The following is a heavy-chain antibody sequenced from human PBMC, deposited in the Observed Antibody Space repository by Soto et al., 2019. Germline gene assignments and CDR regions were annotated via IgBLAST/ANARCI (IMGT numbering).Heavy chain of an antibody. V-gene: IGHV3-33*03. J-gene: IGHJ5*02. CDR2: IWYDGSEQ. Sequence: QEQLVESGGGVVQPGMSLRLSCEGSGFTFRRHGMHWVRQYPGKGLEWLAVIWYDGSEQYYADSVKGRVTISRDNSKNMLYLQLNTLTVEDTAVYYCARWSNHKVVDPWGQGTMVTVS. CDR1: GFTFRRHG. CDR3: ARWSNHKVVDP. D-gene: IGHD2-8*02.